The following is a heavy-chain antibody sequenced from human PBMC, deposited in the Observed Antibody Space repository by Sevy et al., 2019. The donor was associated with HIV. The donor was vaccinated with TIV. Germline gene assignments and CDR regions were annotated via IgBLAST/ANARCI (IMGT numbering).Heavy chain of an antibody. V-gene: IGHV2-5*01. D-gene: IGHD3-22*01. CDR1: GFSLSTSGVG. CDR3: ADRGGAHYYDSSGYYTRAEYFEH. CDR2: IYWNDDQ. Sequence: SGPTLVKPTQTLTLTCTFSGFSLSTSGVGVGWIRQPPGKALEWLAVIYWNDDQRYSQSLKSRLTITKDTSKNQVVLKMTKMEPVDTATYYCADRGGAHYYDSSGYYTRAEYFEHWGQGTLVTVSS. J-gene: IGHJ1*01.